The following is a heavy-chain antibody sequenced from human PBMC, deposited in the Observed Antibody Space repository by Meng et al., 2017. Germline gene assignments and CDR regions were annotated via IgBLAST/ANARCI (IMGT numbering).Heavy chain of an antibody. Sequence: SVNVSCKASGGAFSSYAISWVRQAPGQGLEWMGGIIPIFGTANYAQKFQGRVTITTAESTSTAYMELSSLRSEDTAVYYCARGGGFDQRYYYYGMDVWGQGTTVTVSS. J-gene: IGHJ6*02. V-gene: IGHV1-69*05. CDR1: GGAFSSYA. D-gene: IGHD3-10*01. CDR3: ARGGGFDQRYYYYGMDV. CDR2: IIPIFGTA.